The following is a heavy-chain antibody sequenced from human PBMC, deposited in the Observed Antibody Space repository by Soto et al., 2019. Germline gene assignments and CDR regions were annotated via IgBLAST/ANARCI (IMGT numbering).Heavy chain of an antibody. V-gene: IGHV3-23*01. CDR1: GFTFSSYA. CDR3: ARGGGYYDFWSGPRGYYYYYYMDV. CDR2: ISGSGGST. D-gene: IGHD3-3*01. J-gene: IGHJ6*03. Sequence: PVGSLRLSCAASGFTFSSYAMSWVRQAPGKGLEWVSAISGSGGSTYYADSVKGRFTISRDNSKNTLYLQMNSLRAEDTAVYYCARGGGYYDFWSGPRGYYYYYYMDVWGKGTTVTVSS.